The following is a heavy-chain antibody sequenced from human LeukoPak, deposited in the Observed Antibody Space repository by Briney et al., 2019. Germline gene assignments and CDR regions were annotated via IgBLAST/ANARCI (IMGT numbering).Heavy chain of an antibody. J-gene: IGHJ4*02. D-gene: IGHD6-19*01. CDR3: ARQISGWYVY. CDR1: GYSISSGYY. Sequence: SETLSLICAVSGYSISSGYYWGWIRQPPGKGLEWIGSIYHSGSTYYNPSLKSRVTISVDTSKNQFSLKLSSVTAADTAVYYCARQISGWYVYWGQGTLVTVSS. CDR2: IYHSGST. V-gene: IGHV4-38-2*01.